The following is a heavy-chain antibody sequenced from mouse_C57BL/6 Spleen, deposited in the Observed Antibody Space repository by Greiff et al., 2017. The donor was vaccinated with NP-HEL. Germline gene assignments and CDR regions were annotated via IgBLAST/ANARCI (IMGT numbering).Heavy chain of an antibody. D-gene: IGHD1-1*02. J-gene: IGHJ4*01. CDR1: GYSITSGYY. CDR2: ISYDGSN. CDR3: AREYPRGGNYDAMDY. Sequence: VQLQESGPGLVKPSQSLSLTCSVTGYSITSGYYWNWIRQFPGNKLEWMGYISYDGSNNYNPSLKNRISITRDSSKNQFFLKLNSVTTEDTATYYWAREYPRGGNYDAMDYWGQGTSVTVSS. V-gene: IGHV3-6*01.